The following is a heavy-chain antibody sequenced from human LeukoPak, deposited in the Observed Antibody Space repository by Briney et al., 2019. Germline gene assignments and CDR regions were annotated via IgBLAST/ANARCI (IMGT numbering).Heavy chain of an antibody. Sequence: SEALSLTCAVYGGSFSGYYWSWIRQPPGKGLEWIGEINHSGSTNYNPSLKSRVTISVDTSKNQFSLKLSSVTAADTAVYYCARVLGGNNWFDPWGQGTLVTVSS. CDR3: ARVLGGNNWFDP. CDR1: GGSFSGYY. J-gene: IGHJ5*02. CDR2: INHSGST. V-gene: IGHV4-34*01. D-gene: IGHD3-16*01.